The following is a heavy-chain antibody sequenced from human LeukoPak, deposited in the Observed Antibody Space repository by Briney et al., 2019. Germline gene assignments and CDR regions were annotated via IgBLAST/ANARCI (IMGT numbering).Heavy chain of an antibody. CDR1: GYTFTSYA. CDR3: ARWPPSGSGGSLHFDY. Sequence: ASVKVSCKASGYTFTSYAMHWVRQAPGQRLEWMGWINAGNGNTKCSQKFQGRVTITRDTSASTAYMELSSLRSEDTAVYYCARWPPSGSGGSLHFDYWGQGTLVTVSS. J-gene: IGHJ4*02. V-gene: IGHV1-3*01. CDR2: INAGNGNT. D-gene: IGHD2-15*01.